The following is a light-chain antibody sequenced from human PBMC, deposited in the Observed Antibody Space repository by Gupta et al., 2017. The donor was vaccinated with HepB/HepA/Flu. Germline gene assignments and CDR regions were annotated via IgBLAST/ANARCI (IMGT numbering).Light chain of an antibody. CDR1: QSVSSSY. Sequence: EIVLTQSPGTLSLSPGERATLSCRASQSVSSSYLAWYQQKPGQAPRLLISGASSRATGIPDRFSGSGSGTDFTLTISRLEPEDVAVYYCQQYGSSPPWTFGQGTKVEIK. J-gene: IGKJ1*01. V-gene: IGKV3-20*01. CDR3: QQYGSSPPWT. CDR2: GAS.